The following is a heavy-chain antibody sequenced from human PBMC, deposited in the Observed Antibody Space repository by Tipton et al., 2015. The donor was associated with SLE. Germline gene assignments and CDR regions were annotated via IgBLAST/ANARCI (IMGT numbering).Heavy chain of an antibody. J-gene: IGHJ4*02. CDR2: IRYDGKNN. CDR3: AKTWAVTTRRYFDY. CDR1: GFTFSRHG. D-gene: IGHD4-17*01. V-gene: IGHV3-30*02. Sequence: SLRLSCVASGFTFSRHGMHWVRQAPGKGLDWVAFIRYDGKNNYYADSVKGRFTISRDNSKNTLYLQMNSPRAEDTAVYYCAKTWAVTTRRYFDYWGQGTLVTVSS.